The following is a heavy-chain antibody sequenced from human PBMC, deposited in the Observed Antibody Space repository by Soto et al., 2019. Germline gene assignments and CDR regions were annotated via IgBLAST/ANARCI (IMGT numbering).Heavy chain of an antibody. CDR2: ISSTGGST. J-gene: IGHJ6*02. CDR3: ARGGLYYGMDV. V-gene: IGHV3-23*01. CDR1: GFTFSSYT. Sequence: EVQLLESGGGLVQPGGSLRLSCAASGFTFSSYTMSWVRQAPGMGLERVSGISSTGGSTYYADSVKGRFTISRDNSKNPLYLQMNSLRAEETAVYYCARGGLYYGMDVWGQGTTVTVSS.